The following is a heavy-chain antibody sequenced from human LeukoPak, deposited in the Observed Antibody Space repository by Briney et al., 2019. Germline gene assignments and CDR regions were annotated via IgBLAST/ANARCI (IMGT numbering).Heavy chain of an antibody. CDR2: ISVTGGST. Sequence: GGSLRLSCAASGFTFSSYAMSWVRQAPGTGLEWVSAISVTGGSTYYADSVKGRFTISRDNSKNTLYLQMNSLRAEDTAVYYCAKEYSRSWYFDYWGQGTLVTVSS. CDR3: AKEYSRSWYFDY. CDR1: GFTFSSYA. J-gene: IGHJ4*02. V-gene: IGHV3-23*01. D-gene: IGHD6-13*01.